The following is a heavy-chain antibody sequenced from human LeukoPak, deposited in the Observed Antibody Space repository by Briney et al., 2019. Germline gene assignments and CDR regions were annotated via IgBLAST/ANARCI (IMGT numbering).Heavy chain of an antibody. V-gene: IGHV4-4*07. Sequence: SETLSLTCTVSGGSISGYYWSWTRQPAEKGLEWIGRIYSSGYTNYNPSLKSRVTMSVDTSKNQFSLKLSSVTAADTAVYYCARGEHDFDSWGQGTLVTVSS. CDR2: IYSSGYT. CDR3: ARGEHDFDS. CDR1: GGSISGYY. D-gene: IGHD1/OR15-1a*01. J-gene: IGHJ4*02.